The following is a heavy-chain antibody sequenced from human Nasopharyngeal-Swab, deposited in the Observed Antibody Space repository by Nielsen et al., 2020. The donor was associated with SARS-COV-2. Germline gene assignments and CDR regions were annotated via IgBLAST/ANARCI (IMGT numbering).Heavy chain of an antibody. CDR1: GGSIGTYY. V-gene: IGHV4-59*01. Sequence: SETLSLTCTVSGGSIGTYYWNWIRQPPGKELEWIGYISYSGATKYNPSLEGRVTISLDTSKNQFFLRLSAVTAADTAVYFCAGKYGSGSYIGFDPWGQGTLVTVSS. D-gene: IGHD3-10*01. CDR3: AGKYGSGSYIGFDP. J-gene: IGHJ5*02. CDR2: ISYSGAT.